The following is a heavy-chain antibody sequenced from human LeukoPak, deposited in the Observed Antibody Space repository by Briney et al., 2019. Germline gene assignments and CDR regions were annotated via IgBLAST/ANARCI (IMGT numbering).Heavy chain of an antibody. D-gene: IGHD6-13*01. Sequence: ASVKVSCKASGYTFTGYYMHWVRQAPGQGLEWMGWINPNSGGTNYAQKFQGRVTMTRDTSISTAYMELSSLRSDDTAVYYCAGYIDAAARYYYYGMDIWGQGTTVTVSS. CDR2: INPNSGGT. J-gene: IGHJ6*02. V-gene: IGHV1-2*02. CDR1: GYTFTGYY. CDR3: AGYIDAAARYYYYGMDI.